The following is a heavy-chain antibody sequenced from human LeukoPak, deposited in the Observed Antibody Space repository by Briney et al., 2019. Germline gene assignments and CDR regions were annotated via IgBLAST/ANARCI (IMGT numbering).Heavy chain of an antibody. D-gene: IGHD2-15*01. J-gene: IGHJ3*02. CDR1: GYTFTGHY. CDR2: INPNSGGT. V-gene: IGHV1-2*02. CDR3: ARDNAEGFCSGGTCYGDAFDI. Sequence: ASVRVSCKASGYTFTGHYLHWVRQAPGQRLEWMGWINPNSGGTNHAQKFQARVTMTRDTPISTAYMELSRLASDDTAVYYCARDNAEGFCSGGTCYGDAFDIWGQGTMITVSS.